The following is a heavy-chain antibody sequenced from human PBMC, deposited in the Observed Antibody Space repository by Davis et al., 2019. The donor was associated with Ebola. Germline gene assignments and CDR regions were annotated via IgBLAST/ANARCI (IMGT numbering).Heavy chain of an antibody. CDR1: GGSISSYY. Sequence: PSETLSLTCTVSGGSISSYYWSWIRQPPGKGLEWIGYIYYSGSTNYNPSLKSRVTISVDTSKNQFSLKLSSVTAADTAVYYCARGGYSYGYPYGMDVWGQGTTVTVSS. D-gene: IGHD5-18*01. J-gene: IGHJ6*02. CDR2: IYYSGST. CDR3: ARGGYSYGYPYGMDV. V-gene: IGHV4-59*01.